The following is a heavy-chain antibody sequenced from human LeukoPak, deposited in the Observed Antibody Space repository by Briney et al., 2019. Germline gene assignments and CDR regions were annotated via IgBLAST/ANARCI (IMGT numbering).Heavy chain of an antibody. CDR1: GYTFTGYY. Sequence: EASVKVSCKASGYTFTGYYMHWVRQAPGQGLEWIGWINPNSGGTNYAQKFQGRVTMTRDTSISTAYMELSRLRSDDTAVYYCARDNYSNYGNWFDPWGQGTLVTVSS. D-gene: IGHD4-11*01. CDR3: ARDNYSNYGNWFDP. J-gene: IGHJ5*02. V-gene: IGHV1-2*02. CDR2: INPNSGGT.